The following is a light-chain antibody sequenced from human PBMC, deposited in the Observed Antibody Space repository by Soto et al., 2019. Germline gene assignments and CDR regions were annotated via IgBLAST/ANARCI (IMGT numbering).Light chain of an antibody. V-gene: IGLV2-14*01. CDR2: EVS. Sequence: QSVLTQPASVSGSPGQSITISCTGTSSDVGGYNYVSWYQQHPGKAPKLMIYEVSNQPSGVSNRFSGSKSGNTASLTISGLQAEDEADYYCSSYTSSSTPNWVFGGGTKLTVL. CDR1: SSDVGGYNY. CDR3: SSYTSSSTPNWV. J-gene: IGLJ3*02.